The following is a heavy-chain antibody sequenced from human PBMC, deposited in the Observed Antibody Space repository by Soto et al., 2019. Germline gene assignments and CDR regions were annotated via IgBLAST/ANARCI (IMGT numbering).Heavy chain of an antibody. CDR3: ARHHDS. J-gene: IGHJ4*02. Sequence: QEQLQESGPGLVKPSETLSLTCTVSGASSSRYYWSGILQPPGKGLEWNGYIYYSGSTNYNPSLNSRVTISVDTSKNKTSLKMSSGTFPDTGVDYCARHHDSWGQGTLVTVSS. CDR1: GASSSRYY. V-gene: IGHV4-59*08. CDR2: IYYSGST.